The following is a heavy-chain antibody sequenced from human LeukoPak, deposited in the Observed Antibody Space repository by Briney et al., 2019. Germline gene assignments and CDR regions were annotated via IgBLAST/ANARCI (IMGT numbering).Heavy chain of an antibody. CDR3: GRDLLGCSGGACYSSDY. CDR2: VSGDSTNT. CDR1: GYIFINYG. D-gene: IGHD2-15*01. Sequence: ASVKVSCKASGYIFINYGITWVRQAPGQGLEWMGWVSGDSTNTNLAQRFQDRVTMTTDTSTNTAYMEQRSLTSDDTAVYYCGRDLLGCSGGACYSSDYWGRGTLVTVSS. J-gene: IGHJ4*02. V-gene: IGHV1-18*01.